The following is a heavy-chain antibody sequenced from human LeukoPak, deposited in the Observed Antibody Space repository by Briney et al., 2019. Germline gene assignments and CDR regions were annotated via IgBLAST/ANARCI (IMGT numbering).Heavy chain of an antibody. J-gene: IGHJ4*02. Sequence: ASVKVSCKASGYTFTGYYLHWVRQAPGQGLEWMGWINPNSGGTNYAQTFQGRVTMTRDTSNSTAYMELSRLRSDDTAVYYCARATSSSWFAFDYWGQGTLVTISS. D-gene: IGHD6-13*01. CDR3: ARATSSSWFAFDY. V-gene: IGHV1-2*02. CDR1: GYTFTGYY. CDR2: INPNSGGT.